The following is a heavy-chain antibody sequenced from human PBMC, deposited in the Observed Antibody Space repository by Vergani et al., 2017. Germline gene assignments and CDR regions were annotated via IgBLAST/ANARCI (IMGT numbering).Heavy chain of an antibody. CDR2: IIPNSGGT. D-gene: IGHD6-6*01. CDR1: GGTFSSYT. V-gene: IGHV1-2*04. CDR3: ARDRGYSSSSLPYGMDV. Sequence: QVQLVQSGAEVKKPGSSVKVSCKASGGTFSSYTISWVRQAPGQGLEWMGRIIPNSGGTNYAQKFQGWVTMTRDTSISTAYMELSRLRSDDTAVYYCARDRGYSSSSLPYGMDVWGQGTTVTVSS. J-gene: IGHJ6*02.